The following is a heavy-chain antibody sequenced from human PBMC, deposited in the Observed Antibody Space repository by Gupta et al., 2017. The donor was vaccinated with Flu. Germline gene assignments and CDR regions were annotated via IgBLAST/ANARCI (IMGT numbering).Heavy chain of an antibody. V-gene: IGHV3-73*01. CDR3: TRVAGGTAVSNLFYMDV. J-gene: IGHJ6*03. CDR2: IGSKKNRHAT. Sequence: SGSAIHGVRQSSGKGREWVGLIGSKKNRHATTYGESVKGRFTITRDDSQNTTYLEMNSLKTGDTAVYYCTRVAGGTAVSNLFYMDVWGKGTTVTVSS. CDR1: SGSA. D-gene: IGHD2-21*02.